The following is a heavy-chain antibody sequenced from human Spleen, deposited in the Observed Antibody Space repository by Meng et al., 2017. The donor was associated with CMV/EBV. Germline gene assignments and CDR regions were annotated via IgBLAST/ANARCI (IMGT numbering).Heavy chain of an antibody. D-gene: IGHD1-26*01. J-gene: IGHJ5*02. CDR3: AKGPLRTWKLLSWFDP. V-gene: IGHV3-30*02. Sequence: GESLKISCAASGFTFSNYGMHWVRQAPGKGLEWVAFIWHDGDEKYYGDSVKGRFTVSRDNSKNTLYLQMNSLRGEDTAVYYCAKGPLRTWKLLSWFDPWGQGTLVTVSS. CDR2: IWHDGDEK. CDR1: GFTFSNYG.